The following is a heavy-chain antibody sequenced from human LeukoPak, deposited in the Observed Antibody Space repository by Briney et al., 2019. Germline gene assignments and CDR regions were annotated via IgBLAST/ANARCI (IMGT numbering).Heavy chain of an antibody. CDR1: GFTFSSYS. CDR3: ARTYYDFWSGYCPDY. CDR2: ISSSSSYI. V-gene: IGHV3-21*04. J-gene: IGHJ4*02. Sequence: PGGSLRLSCAASGFTFSSYSMNWVRQAPGKGLEWVSSISSSSSYIYYADSVKGRFTISRDNAKNSLYLQMNSLRAEDTAVYYCARTYYDFWSGYCPDYWGQGTLVTVSS. D-gene: IGHD3-3*01.